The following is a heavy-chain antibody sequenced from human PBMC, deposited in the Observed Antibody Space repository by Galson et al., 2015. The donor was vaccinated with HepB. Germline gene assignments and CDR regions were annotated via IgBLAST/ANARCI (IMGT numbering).Heavy chain of an antibody. CDR3: ARDRGYYDSSGYSPIPYYFDY. Sequence: PLSLTCTVSGGSISSGGYYWSWIRQHPGKGLEWIGYIYYSGSTYYNPSLKSRVTISVDTSKNQFSLKLSSVTAADTAVYYCARDRGYYDSSGYSPIPYYFDYWGQGTLVTVSS. J-gene: IGHJ4*02. CDR2: IYYSGST. CDR1: GGSISSGGYY. D-gene: IGHD3-22*01. V-gene: IGHV4-31*03.